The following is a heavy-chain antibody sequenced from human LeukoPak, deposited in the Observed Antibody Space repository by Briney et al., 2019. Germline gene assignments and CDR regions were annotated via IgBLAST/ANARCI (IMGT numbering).Heavy chain of an antibody. Sequence: PSETLSLTCTVSGGSISSGSYYWSWIRQPAGKGLEWIGRICTSGSTNYNPSLKSRITISVDTSKNQFSLKLSSVTAADTAVYYCARSHCSSTSCPGWFDPWGQGTLVTVSS. CDR2: ICTSGST. J-gene: IGHJ5*02. CDR3: ARSHCSSTSCPGWFDP. V-gene: IGHV4-61*02. CDR1: GGSISSGSYY. D-gene: IGHD2-2*01.